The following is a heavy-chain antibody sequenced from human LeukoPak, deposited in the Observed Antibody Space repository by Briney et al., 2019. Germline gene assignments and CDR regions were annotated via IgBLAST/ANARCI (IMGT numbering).Heavy chain of an antibody. Sequence: ASVKVSCKASGYTFTSYDINWVRQATGQGLEWMGWMNPNSGNTGYAQKFQGRVTMTRNTSISTAYMELSSLRSEDTAVYYYARSYYDILTGYYLPYYYYGMDVWGQGTTVTVSS. J-gene: IGHJ6*02. CDR2: MNPNSGNT. V-gene: IGHV1-8*01. CDR1: GYTFTSYD. D-gene: IGHD3-9*01. CDR3: ARSYYDILTGYYLPYYYYGMDV.